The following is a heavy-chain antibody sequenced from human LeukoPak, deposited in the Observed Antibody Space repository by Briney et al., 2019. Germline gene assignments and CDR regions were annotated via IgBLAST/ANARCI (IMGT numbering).Heavy chain of an antibody. CDR2: INPNSGGT. CDR3: AREKYYGSGSYYNVGENRYYFDY. CDR1: GYTFTGYY. D-gene: IGHD3-10*01. Sequence: ASVKVSCKASGYTFTGYYMHWVRQAPGQGLEWMGWINPNSGGTNYAQKFQGRVTMTRDTSISTAYMELSRLRSDDTAVYYCAREKYYGSGSYYNVGENRYYFDYWGQGTLVTVSS. J-gene: IGHJ4*02. V-gene: IGHV1-2*02.